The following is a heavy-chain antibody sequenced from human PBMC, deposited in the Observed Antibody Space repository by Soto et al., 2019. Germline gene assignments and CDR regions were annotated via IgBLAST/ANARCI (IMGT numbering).Heavy chain of an antibody. Sequence: QVQLVQSGAEVKKPGSSVKVSCKASGGTFSSYTISWVRQAPGQGLEWMGRIIPILGIANYAQKFQGRVTMTADKSTSTAYMELSSLSSEDTAVYYCASRRYCTTGVCYSLDYWGQGTLVTVSS. CDR2: IIPILGIA. CDR1: GGTFSSYT. J-gene: IGHJ4*02. CDR3: ASRRYCTTGVCYSLDY. D-gene: IGHD2-8*01. V-gene: IGHV1-69*02.